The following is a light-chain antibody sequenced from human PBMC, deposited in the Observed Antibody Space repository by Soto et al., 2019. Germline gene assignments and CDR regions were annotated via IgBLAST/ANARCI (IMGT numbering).Light chain of an antibody. CDR3: QQYNSYSWT. J-gene: IGKJ1*01. CDR2: DAS. CDR1: QSIYKW. Sequence: DIQMTQSPSTLSASVGDRVTITCRASQSIYKWLAWYQQKPGKAPKLLIYDASSLQTGVPSRFSGSGSGTDFTLTISSLQPDDFATYYCQQYNSYSWTFGQGTKVEI. V-gene: IGKV1-5*01.